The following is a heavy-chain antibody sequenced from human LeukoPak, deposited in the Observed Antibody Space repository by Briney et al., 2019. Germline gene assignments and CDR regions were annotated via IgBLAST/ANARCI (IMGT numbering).Heavy chain of an antibody. CDR3: AKDGRFLEWLFPHGMDV. Sequence: GGSLRLSCAASGFTFSSYAMSWVRQAPGKGLEWVSAISGSGGSTYYADSVKGRFTISRDNSKNTLYLQMNSLRAEDTAVYYCAKDGRFLEWLFPHGMDVWGQGTTVTVSS. D-gene: IGHD3-3*01. V-gene: IGHV3-23*01. CDR2: ISGSGGST. CDR1: GFTFSSYA. J-gene: IGHJ6*02.